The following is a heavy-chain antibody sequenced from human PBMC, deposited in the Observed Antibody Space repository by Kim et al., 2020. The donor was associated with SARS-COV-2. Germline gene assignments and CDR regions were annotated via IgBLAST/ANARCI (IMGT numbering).Heavy chain of an antibody. CDR1: GFTFSNAW. CDR2: IKSKTDGGTT. CDR3: QEDYYDNPRGY. V-gene: IGHV3-15*01. D-gene: IGHD3-22*01. Sequence: GGSLRLSCAASGFTFSNAWMSWVRQAPGKGLEWVGRIKSKTDGGTTDYAAPVKGRFTISRDDSKNTLYLQMNSLKTEDTAVYYCQEDYYDNPRGYWGQGTLVTVSS. J-gene: IGHJ4*02.